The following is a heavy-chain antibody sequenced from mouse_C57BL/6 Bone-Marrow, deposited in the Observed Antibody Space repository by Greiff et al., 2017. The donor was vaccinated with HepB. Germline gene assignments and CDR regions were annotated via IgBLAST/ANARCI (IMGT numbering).Heavy chain of an antibody. Sequence: EVQLQQSGPELVKPGASVKISCKASGYTFTDYYMNWVKQSHGKSLEWIGDINPNNGGTSYNQKFKGKATLTVDKSSSTAYMELRSLTSEDSAVYYCARWGTTVPSFAYWGQGTLVTVSA. V-gene: IGHV1-26*01. CDR2: INPNNGGT. CDR3: ARWGTTVPSFAY. CDR1: GYTFTDYY. D-gene: IGHD1-1*01. J-gene: IGHJ3*01.